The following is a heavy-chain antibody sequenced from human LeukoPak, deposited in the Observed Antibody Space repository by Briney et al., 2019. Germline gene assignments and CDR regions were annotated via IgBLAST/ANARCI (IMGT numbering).Heavy chain of an antibody. CDR1: GGSISSYY. J-gene: IGHJ4*02. Sequence: SETLSLTCTVSGGSISSYYWSWIRQSPGKGLEWIGYIHYSGSTKYNPSLKSRVTISVDTSKNQFSLKLSSVTAADTAVYYCARLGSRVGDTFLDYWGQGTLVTVSS. V-gene: IGHV4-59*01. CDR2: IHYSGST. D-gene: IGHD1-26*01. CDR3: ARLGSRVGDTFLDY.